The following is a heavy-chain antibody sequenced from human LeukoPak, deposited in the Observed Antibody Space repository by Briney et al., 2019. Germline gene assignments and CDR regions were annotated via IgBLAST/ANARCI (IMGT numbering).Heavy chain of an antibody. Sequence: EPSETLSLTCAVYGGSFSGYYWSWIRQPPGKGLEWIGEINHSGSTNYNPSLKSRVTISVDTSKNQFSLKLSSVTAADTAVYYCVRGGYRYCSSTSCYMGSYYYYGMDVWGQGTTVTVSS. CDR3: VRGGYRYCSSTSCYMGSYYYYGMDV. CDR2: INHSGST. J-gene: IGHJ6*02. D-gene: IGHD2-2*02. CDR1: GGSFSGYY. V-gene: IGHV4-34*01.